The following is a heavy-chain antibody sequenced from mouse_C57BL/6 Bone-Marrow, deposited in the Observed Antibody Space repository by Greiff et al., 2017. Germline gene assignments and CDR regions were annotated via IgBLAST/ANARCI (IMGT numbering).Heavy chain of an antibody. CDR2: IDPVTGGT. CDR3: TREGYGNFAWFAY. D-gene: IGHD2-10*02. Sequence: VKLQQSGAELVRPGASVTLSCKASGYTFTDYEMHWVKQTPVHGLEWIGAIDPVTGGTAYNQKFKGKAILTADKSSSTAYMELRSLTSEDSAVYYCTREGYGNFAWFAYWGQGTLVTVSA. CDR1: GYTFTDYE. V-gene: IGHV1-15*01. J-gene: IGHJ3*01.